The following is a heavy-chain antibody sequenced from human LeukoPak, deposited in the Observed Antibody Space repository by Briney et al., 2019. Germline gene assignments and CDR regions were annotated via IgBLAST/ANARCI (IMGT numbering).Heavy chain of an antibody. CDR1: GGSISSYY. CDR2: IYSSGST. V-gene: IGHV4-59*01. CDR3: ARVFYGDYGGGDAFDI. Sequence: SETLSLTCTVSGGSISSYYWSWIRQPPGKGLEWIGYIYSSGSTNYNPSLKRRATISVDTSKNQFSLRLNSVTAADTAVYYCARVFYGDYGGGDAFDIWGRGTMVTVSS. D-gene: IGHD4-17*01. J-gene: IGHJ3*02.